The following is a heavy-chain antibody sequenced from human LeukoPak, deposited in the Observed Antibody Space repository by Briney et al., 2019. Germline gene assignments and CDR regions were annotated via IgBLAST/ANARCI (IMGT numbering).Heavy chain of an antibody. CDR1: GFTFSSYG. Sequence: GGSLRLSCAASGFTFSSYGMHWVRQAPGKGLEWVALIWYDGSNKYYADSVKGRFTISRDKSKQTLYLQMHSLRSEDTAVYYCARSAYGDYVGGDYWGQGTLDTVSS. D-gene: IGHD4-17*01. J-gene: IGHJ4*02. CDR3: ARSAYGDYVGGDY. CDR2: IWYDGSNK. V-gene: IGHV3-33*01.